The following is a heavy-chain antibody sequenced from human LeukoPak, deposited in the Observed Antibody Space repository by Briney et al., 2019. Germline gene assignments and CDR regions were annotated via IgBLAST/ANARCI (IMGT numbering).Heavy chain of an antibody. V-gene: IGHV4-4*02. Sequence: SGTLSLTRAVSGGSISSSNWWSWVRQPPGKGLEWIGEIYHSGSTNYNPSLKSRITISVDKSKNQFSLKLSSVTAADTAVYYCARRWQQLASSIDYWGQGTLVTVSS. J-gene: IGHJ4*02. D-gene: IGHD6-13*01. CDR2: IYHSGST. CDR1: GGSISSSNW. CDR3: ARRWQQLASSIDY.